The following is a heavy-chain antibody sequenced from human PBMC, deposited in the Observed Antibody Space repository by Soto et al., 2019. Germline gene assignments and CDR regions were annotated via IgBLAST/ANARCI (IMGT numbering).Heavy chain of an antibody. J-gene: IGHJ4*02. Sequence: AAVQVSCKASGYTFSSYAMHWVRQAPGQRLEWMGWINAGYGNTKSSQKFQDRVTISRDTSASTAYMELTSLRSEDTAVYYCARDTGDGTFDFWGQGTLVTVSS. D-gene: IGHD7-27*01. CDR2: INAGYGNT. CDR1: GYTFSSYA. V-gene: IGHV1-3*01. CDR3: ARDTGDGTFDF.